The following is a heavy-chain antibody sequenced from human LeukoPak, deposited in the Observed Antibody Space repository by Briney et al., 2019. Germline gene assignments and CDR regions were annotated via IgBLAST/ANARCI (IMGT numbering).Heavy chain of an antibody. V-gene: IGHV1-69*13. Sequence: SVKVSCKASGGTFSSYAISWVRQAPGQGLEWMGGIIPIFGTANYAQKFQGRVTITADESTSTAYMELSSLRSEDTAVYYCARYSSSPEYYYYGMDVWGQGTTVTVSS. CDR3: ARYSSSPEYYYYGMDV. CDR2: IIPIFGTA. CDR1: GGTFSSYA. D-gene: IGHD6-6*01. J-gene: IGHJ6*02.